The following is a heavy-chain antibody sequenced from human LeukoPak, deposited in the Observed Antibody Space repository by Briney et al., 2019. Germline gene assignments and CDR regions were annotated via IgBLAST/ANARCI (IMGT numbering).Heavy chain of an antibody. CDR2: IYYSGST. J-gene: IGHJ4*02. V-gene: IGHV4-59*12. CDR3: ASVDY. Sequence: SETLSLTCTVSGGSISSYYWSWIRQPPGKGLEWIGSIYYSGSTYYNPSLKSRVTISVDTSKNQFSLKLSSVTAADTAVYYCASVDYWGQGTLVTVSS. CDR1: GGSISSYY.